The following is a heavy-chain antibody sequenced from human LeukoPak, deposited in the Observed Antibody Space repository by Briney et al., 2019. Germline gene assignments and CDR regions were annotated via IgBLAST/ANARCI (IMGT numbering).Heavy chain of an antibody. CDR3: ARAPDYGDYNYYYYGMDV. J-gene: IGHJ6*02. CDR2: ISSSSSYI. V-gene: IGHV3-21*01. Sequence: GGSLRLSCAASGFTFSSYSMNWVRQAPGKGLEWVSSISSSSSYIYYADSVKGRFTISRDNAKNSLYLQMNSLRDEDTAVYYCARAPDYGDYNYYYYGMDVWGQGTTVTVSS. D-gene: IGHD4-17*01. CDR1: GFTFSSYS.